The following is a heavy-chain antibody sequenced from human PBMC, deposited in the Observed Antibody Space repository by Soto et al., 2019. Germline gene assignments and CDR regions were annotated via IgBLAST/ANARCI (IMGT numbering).Heavy chain of an antibody. Sequence: PSETLSLTCAVSGGSISSSNWWSWVRQPPGKGLEWIGEIYHSGSTNYNPSLKSRVTISVDKSTNQFSLKLSSVTAADTAVYYCARGFPLLWFGELLQGMDFWGQGTTVTVSS. CDR1: GGSISSSNW. D-gene: IGHD3-10*01. J-gene: IGHJ6*02. CDR2: IYHSGST. CDR3: ARGFPLLWFGELLQGMDF. V-gene: IGHV4-4*02.